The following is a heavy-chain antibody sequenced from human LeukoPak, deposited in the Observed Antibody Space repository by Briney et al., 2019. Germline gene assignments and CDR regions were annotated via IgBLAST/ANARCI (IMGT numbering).Heavy chain of an antibody. D-gene: IGHD2-2*01. J-gene: IGHJ4*02. Sequence: GGSLRLSCAASGFTFSSYGMHWVRQAPGKGLEWVAVIWYDGSNKCYADSVKGRFTISRDNSKNTLYLQMNSLRAEDTAVYYCAKGRAQYCSSTSCYAFDYWGQGTLVTVSS. V-gene: IGHV3-33*06. CDR1: GFTFSSYG. CDR2: IWYDGSNK. CDR3: AKGRAQYCSSTSCYAFDY.